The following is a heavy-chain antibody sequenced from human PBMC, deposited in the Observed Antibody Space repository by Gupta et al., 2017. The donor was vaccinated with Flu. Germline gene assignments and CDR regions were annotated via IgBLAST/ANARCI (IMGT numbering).Heavy chain of an antibody. CDR2: IVGTGRFI. CDR1: SGDS. V-gene: IGHV3-21*01. J-gene: IGHJ4*02. Sequence: SGDSMNWGGQATGKGVEWGPSIVGTGRFIYYDEYAKGRFTNTKENDKNSLYLLMISLRAEDTAGEYCAGGAIFTRQGFDYWGQGTLVTVSA. CDR3: AGGAIFTRQGFDY. D-gene: IGHD3-9*01.